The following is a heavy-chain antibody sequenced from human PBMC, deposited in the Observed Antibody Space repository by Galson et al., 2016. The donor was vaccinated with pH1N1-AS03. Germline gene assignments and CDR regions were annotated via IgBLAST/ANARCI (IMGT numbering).Heavy chain of an antibody. CDR1: GDSMRIYK. CDR3: AREWSAFDY. CDR2: VYSTGSV. J-gene: IGHJ4*02. V-gene: IGHV4-4*08. Sequence: SETLSLTCAVYGDSMRIYKWNWIRQPPGKGLEWIGYVYSTGSVNYNPSFKSRVSISVDTSKNQFSLKLRSMTAADTAVYYCAREWSAFDYWGQGTLVTVSS. D-gene: IGHD2-8*01.